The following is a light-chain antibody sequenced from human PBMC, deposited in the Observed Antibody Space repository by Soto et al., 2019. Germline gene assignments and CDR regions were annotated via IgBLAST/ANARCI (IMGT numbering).Light chain of an antibody. CDR1: QGISSA. V-gene: IGKV1-13*02. Sequence: AIQLTQSPSSLSASVGDRVTITCRASQGISSALAWYQQKPGKAPKLLIYDASSLESGVPSRFSGSGSGTDFTLTISSLQPEDFATYYCQQFNSYVTFGQWTRLEIK. CDR2: DAS. CDR3: QQFNSYVT. J-gene: IGKJ5*01.